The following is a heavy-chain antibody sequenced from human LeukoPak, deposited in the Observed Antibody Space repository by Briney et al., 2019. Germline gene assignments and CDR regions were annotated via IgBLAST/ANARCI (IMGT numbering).Heavy chain of an antibody. CDR2: ISSSSSYT. D-gene: IGHD2-15*01. V-gene: IGHV3-11*05. CDR1: GFTFSDYY. Sequence: PGGSLRLSCAAPGFTFSDYYMSWIRQAPGKGLEWVSYISSSSSYTNYADSVKGRFTISRDNAKNSLYLQMNSLRAEDTAVFYCARDTVVVVSATSLFDYWGQGTLVTVSS. CDR3: ARDTVVVVSATSLFDY. J-gene: IGHJ4*02.